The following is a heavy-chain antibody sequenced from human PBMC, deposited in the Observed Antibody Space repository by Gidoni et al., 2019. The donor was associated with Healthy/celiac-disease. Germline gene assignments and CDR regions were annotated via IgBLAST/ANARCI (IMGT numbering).Heavy chain of an antibody. V-gene: IGHV1-69*04. D-gene: IGHD5-18*01. CDR1: GGTFSSYA. J-gene: IGHJ4*02. CDR3: ARVAGRGGRYSFIDY. Sequence: QVQLVQSGAEVKKPGSSVKVSCKASGGTFSSYATSWVRQAPGQGLEWMGRIIPILGIANYAQKFQGRVTITADKSTSTAYMELSSLRSEDTAGYYCARVAGRGGRYSFIDYWGQGTLVTVSS. CDR2: IIPILGIA.